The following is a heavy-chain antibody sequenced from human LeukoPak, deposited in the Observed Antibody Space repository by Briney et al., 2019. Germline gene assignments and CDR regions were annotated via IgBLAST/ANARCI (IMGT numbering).Heavy chain of an antibody. CDR2: IYYSGST. V-gene: IGHV4-39*07. D-gene: IGHD2-2*02. Sequence: PSETLSLTCTVSGGSISSSSYYWGWIRQPPGKGLEWIGSIYYSGSTYYNPSLKSRVTISVDTSKNQFSLKLSSVTAADTAVYYCARWETKGYCSSTSCYMDTNWFDPWGQGTLVTVSS. J-gene: IGHJ5*02. CDR1: GGSISSSSYY. CDR3: ARWETKGYCSSTSCYMDTNWFDP.